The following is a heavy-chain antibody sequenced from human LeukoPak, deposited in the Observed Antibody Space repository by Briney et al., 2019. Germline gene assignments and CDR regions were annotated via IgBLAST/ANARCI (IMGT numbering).Heavy chain of an antibody. Sequence: RLSCXXXGFTXXXYSMNWVRQAPGKGLEWVSSISSSSSYIYYADSVKGRFTISRDNAKNSLYLQMNSLRAEDTAVYYCARDTVVDDAFDIWGQGTMVTVSS. CDR2: ISSSSSYI. CDR3: ARDTVVDDAFDI. J-gene: IGHJ3*02. CDR1: GFTXXXYS. V-gene: IGHV3-21*01. D-gene: IGHD2-15*01.